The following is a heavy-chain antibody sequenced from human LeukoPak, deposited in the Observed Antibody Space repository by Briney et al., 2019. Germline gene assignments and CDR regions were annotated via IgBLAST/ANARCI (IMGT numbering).Heavy chain of an antibody. CDR2: IYYSGST. Sequence: SETLSLTCTVSGGSISSGGYYWSWIRQHPGKGLEWIGYIYYSGSTYYNPSLKSRVTIAVDTSKNQFSLKLSSVTAADTAVYYCARYVRSGGSRSYFDYWGQGTLVTVSS. D-gene: IGHD2-15*01. CDR1: GGSISSGGYY. J-gene: IGHJ4*02. CDR3: ARYVRSGGSRSYFDY. V-gene: IGHV4-31*03.